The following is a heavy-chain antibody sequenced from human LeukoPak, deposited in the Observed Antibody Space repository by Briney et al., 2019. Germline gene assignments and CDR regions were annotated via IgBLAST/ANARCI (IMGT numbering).Heavy chain of an antibody. Sequence: PGGSLRLSCAASGFTFSSYAMSWVRQAPGKGLEWVSAISGSGGSTYYADSVKGRFTISRDNSKNTLYLQMNSLRAEDTAVYYCAKDARITMIVVVRGARPYYFDCWGQGTLVTVSS. CDR1: GFTFSSYA. J-gene: IGHJ4*02. CDR2: ISGSGGST. D-gene: IGHD3-22*01. CDR3: AKDARITMIVVVRGARPYYFDC. V-gene: IGHV3-23*01.